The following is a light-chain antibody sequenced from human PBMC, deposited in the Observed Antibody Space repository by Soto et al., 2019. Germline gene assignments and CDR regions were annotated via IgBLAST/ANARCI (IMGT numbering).Light chain of an antibody. CDR2: GAS. Sequence: EMVLTQSPGTLSLSPGERATLSCRASQSLSSSYLAWYQQKPGQAPRLLIYGASGRATGIPDSFSGSGSGTDFTLTITRLEPEDFAVYYCQQYGSPPWTFGQGTRV. J-gene: IGKJ1*01. CDR3: QQYGSPPWT. V-gene: IGKV3-20*01. CDR1: QSLSSSY.